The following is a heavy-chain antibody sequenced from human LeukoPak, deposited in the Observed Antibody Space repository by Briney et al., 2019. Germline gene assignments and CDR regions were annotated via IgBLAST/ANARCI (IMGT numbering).Heavy chain of an antibody. J-gene: IGHJ4*02. D-gene: IGHD6-13*01. Sequence: GESLKISYKGSGYSFTNYWIAWVRQIPGKGLEWMGIIYPGGSDTRYSPSFQSQVTISADKPISTAYLQWSSLKASDTAMYYCARQVDIAVACYDYWGQGTLITVSS. V-gene: IGHV5-51*01. CDR3: ARQVDIAVACYDY. CDR2: IYPGGSDT. CDR1: GYSFTNYW.